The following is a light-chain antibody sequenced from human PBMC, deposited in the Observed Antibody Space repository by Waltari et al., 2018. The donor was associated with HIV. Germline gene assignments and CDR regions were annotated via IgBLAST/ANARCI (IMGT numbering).Light chain of an antibody. J-gene: IGLJ3*02. CDR2: EDT. CDR1: SGNIARNY. V-gene: IGLV6-57*02. CDR3: HSYDGSNWV. Sequence: KFMLTQPHSVSESPGRTVTISCTGSSGNIARNYVQWYRQRPGSAPTTVIYEDTKSTSGVPDRFSGSIASSSNSASLTISGLRTEDEADYYCHSYDGSNWVFGGGTKLTVL.